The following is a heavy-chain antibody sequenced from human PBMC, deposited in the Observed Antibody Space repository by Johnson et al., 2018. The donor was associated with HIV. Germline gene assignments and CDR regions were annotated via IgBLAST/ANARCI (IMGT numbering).Heavy chain of an antibody. J-gene: IGHJ3*01. CDR3: ANGRAWELLSELEREYTEVEG. D-gene: IGHD1-26*01. CDR2: ISTDGNNK. CDR1: GFTFSTYG. V-gene: IGHV3-30*18. Sequence: QMQLVESGGGVVQPGRSLRLSCAASGFTFSTYGMHWVRQTPGKGLEWVALISTDGNNKYYADSVKGRFNISRDNSKNTLYLQMNSLSAEDTAVYYCANGRAWELLSELEREYTEVEGWGQGTMVGVSS.